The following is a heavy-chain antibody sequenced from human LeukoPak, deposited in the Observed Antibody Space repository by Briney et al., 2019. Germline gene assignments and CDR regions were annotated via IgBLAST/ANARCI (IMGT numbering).Heavy chain of an antibody. J-gene: IGHJ1*01. Sequence: PGGSLRLSCAASGFTFRRHGMDWVRQAPGKGREWVSGISPSGGITYYTDSVRGRFTISRDNSKNTVSLQMNSLTREDTAVYYCAKDDDWGRFKDWGQGTLVTVSS. V-gene: IGHV3-23*01. CDR2: ISPSGGIT. D-gene: IGHD3-16*01. CDR1: GFTFRRHG. CDR3: AKDDDWGRFKD.